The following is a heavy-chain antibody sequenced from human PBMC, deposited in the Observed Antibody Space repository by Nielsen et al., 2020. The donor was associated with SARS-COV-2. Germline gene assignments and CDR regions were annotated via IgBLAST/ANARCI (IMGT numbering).Heavy chain of an antibody. Sequence: EGSLRLSCAASGFTFSNYGMNWVRQAPGKGLEWVSYISSSGTTIYYADSVKGRFTISRDNAKSSLYLQMNSLRAEDTAAYYCARCSGGSCYSGWFDPWGQGTLVTVSS. CDR3: ARCSGGSCYSGWFDP. V-gene: IGHV3-48*03. CDR2: ISSSGTTI. D-gene: IGHD2-15*01. CDR1: GFTFSNYG. J-gene: IGHJ5*02.